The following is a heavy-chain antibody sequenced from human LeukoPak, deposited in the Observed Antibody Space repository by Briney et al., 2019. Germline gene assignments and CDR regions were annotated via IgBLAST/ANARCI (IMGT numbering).Heavy chain of an antibody. CDR1: GDSISSSNCY. CDR2: IYFSGGT. D-gene: IGHD2-2*01. J-gene: IGHJ5*02. Sequence: PSETLSLTCTVSGDSISSSNCYWGWIRQPPGKGLEWIGSIYFSGGTYYNASLKSRVTISVDTSKNQFSLKLSSVTAADTAVYYCARYHYCSSTSCQSNWFDPWGQGTLVTVSS. V-gene: IGHV4-39*01. CDR3: ARYHYCSSTSCQSNWFDP.